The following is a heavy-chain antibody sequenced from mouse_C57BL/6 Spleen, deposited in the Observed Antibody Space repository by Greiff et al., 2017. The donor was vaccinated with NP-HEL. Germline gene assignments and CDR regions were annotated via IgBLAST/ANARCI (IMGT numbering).Heavy chain of an antibody. CDR2: ISYDGSN. CDR3: ARVGYDYLYFDY. CDR1: GYSITSGYY. J-gene: IGHJ2*01. Sequence: EVQLVESGPGLVKPSQSLSLTCSVTGYSITSGYYWNWIRQFPGNKLEWMGYISYDGSNNYNPSLKNRISITRDTSKNQFFLKLNSVTTEDTATYYCARVGYDYLYFDYWGQGTTLTVSS. D-gene: IGHD2-4*01. V-gene: IGHV3-6*01.